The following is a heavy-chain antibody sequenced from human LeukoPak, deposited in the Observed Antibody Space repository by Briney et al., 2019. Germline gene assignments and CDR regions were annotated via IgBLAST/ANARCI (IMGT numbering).Heavy chain of an antibody. CDR3: ARDRGGKDF. J-gene: IGHJ4*02. V-gene: IGHV3-7*04. CDR1: GFTFSNSW. Sequence: GGSLILSCATSGFTFSNSWMSWVRQAPGKGLEWVANIQQDGNEKYHADSVKGRFTISRDNAKNSLYLEMNSLRVEDTAVYYCARDRGGKDFWGQGTLVTVSS. D-gene: IGHD3-16*01. CDR2: IQQDGNEK.